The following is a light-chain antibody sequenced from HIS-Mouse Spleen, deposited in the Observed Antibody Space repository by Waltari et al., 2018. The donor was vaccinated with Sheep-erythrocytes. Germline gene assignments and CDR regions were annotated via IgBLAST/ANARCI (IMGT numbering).Light chain of an antibody. Sequence: FQMTQSPSSLSASVGERVTSPCQPRPDISNYLNRYQQKPGKAPKLLIYDAANLETRDPSRFSGSGSGTDFTFTISSLQPEESATYYCQQYANLPRTFGGGTKVEI. CDR1: PDISNY. CDR2: DAA. V-gene: IGKV1-33*01. J-gene: IGKJ4*01. CDR3: QQYANLPRT.